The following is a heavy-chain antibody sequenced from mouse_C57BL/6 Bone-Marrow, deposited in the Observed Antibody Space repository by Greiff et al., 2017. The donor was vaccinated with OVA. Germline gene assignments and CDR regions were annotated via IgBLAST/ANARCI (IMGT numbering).Heavy chain of an antibody. CDR1: GYSITSDY. D-gene: IGHD1-1*01. J-gene: IGHJ1*03. V-gene: IGHV3-8*01. CDR2: ISYSGST. Sequence: EVQLQQSGPGLAKPSQTLSLTCSVTGYSITSDYWNWIRKFPGNKLEYMGYISYSGSTYYNPSLKSRISITRDTSKNQYYLQLNSVTTEDTATYYCARGYYGSSYNWYFDVWGTGTTVTVSS. CDR3: ARGYYGSSYNWYFDV.